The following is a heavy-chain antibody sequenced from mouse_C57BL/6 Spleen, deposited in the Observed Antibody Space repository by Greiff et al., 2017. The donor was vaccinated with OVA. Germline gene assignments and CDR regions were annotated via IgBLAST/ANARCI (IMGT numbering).Heavy chain of an antibody. CDR2: ILPGSGST. V-gene: IGHV1-9*01. J-gene: IGHJ4*01. D-gene: IGHD1-1*01. CDR1: GYTFTGYW. Sequence: QVQLKQSGAELMKPGASVKLSCKATGYTFTGYWIEWVKQRPGHGLEWIGEILPGSGSTNYTEKFKGKATFTADTSSNTAYMQLSSLTTEDSAIYYCARDGSSLYYAMDYWGQGTSVTVSS. CDR3: ARDGSSLYYAMDY.